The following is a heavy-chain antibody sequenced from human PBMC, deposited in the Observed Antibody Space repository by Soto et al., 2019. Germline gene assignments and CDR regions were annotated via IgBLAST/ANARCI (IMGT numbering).Heavy chain of an antibody. CDR1: GYTFTGYY. Sequence: ASVKVSCKASGYTFTGYYMHWVRQAPGQGLEWMGWINPNSGGTNYAQKFQGRVTMTRDTSISTAYMELSRLRSDDTAVYYCARVDSGYEPFDPWGQGXLVTVSS. D-gene: IGHD5-12*01. V-gene: IGHV1-2*02. J-gene: IGHJ5*02. CDR3: ARVDSGYEPFDP. CDR2: INPNSGGT.